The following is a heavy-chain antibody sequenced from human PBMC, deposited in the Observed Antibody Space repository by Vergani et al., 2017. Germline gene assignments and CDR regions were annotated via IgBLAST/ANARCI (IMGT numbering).Heavy chain of an antibody. V-gene: IGHV3-21*01. CDR2: ISSSSSYI. J-gene: IGHJ5*02. CDR3: AREPGIGVVPNWFDP. CDR1: GFTFSSYS. D-gene: IGHD3-22*01. Sequence: EVQLVESGGGLVKPGGSLRLSCAASGFTFSSYSMNWVRQAPGKGLEWVSSISSSSSYIYYADSVKGRFTISRDNAKNSLYLQMNSLRAEDTAVYYCAREPGIGVVPNWFDPWGQGTLVTVSS.